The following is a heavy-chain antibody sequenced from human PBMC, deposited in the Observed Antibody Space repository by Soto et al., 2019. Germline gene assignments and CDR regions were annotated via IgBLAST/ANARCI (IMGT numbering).Heavy chain of an antibody. CDR2: ISYDGSNK. D-gene: IGHD2-21*01. Sequence: RLSCAASGFTFSSYGMHWVRQAPGKGLEWVAVISYDGSNKYYADSVKGRFTISRDNSKNTLYLQMNSLRAEDTAVYYCAKGRVAYYYYYGMDVWGQGTTVTVSS. V-gene: IGHV3-30*18. CDR3: AKGRVAYYYYYGMDV. J-gene: IGHJ6*02. CDR1: GFTFSSYG.